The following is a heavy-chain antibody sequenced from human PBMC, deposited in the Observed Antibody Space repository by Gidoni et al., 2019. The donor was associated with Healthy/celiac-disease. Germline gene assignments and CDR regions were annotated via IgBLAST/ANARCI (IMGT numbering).Heavy chain of an antibody. D-gene: IGHD4-17*01. Sequence: EVHLVQSGAEVKKLGESLQISCKGSGYSFTSHWIGWVRQIPGKGLEWLGIIYPGDSDTRYSPSFQGQVTISADKSISTAYLQWSSLKASDTAMYYCAIDYGGNSFRDIAFDIWGQGTMVTVSS. J-gene: IGHJ3*02. V-gene: IGHV5-51*01. CDR2: IYPGDSDT. CDR1: GYSFTSHW. CDR3: AIDYGGNSFRDIAFDI.